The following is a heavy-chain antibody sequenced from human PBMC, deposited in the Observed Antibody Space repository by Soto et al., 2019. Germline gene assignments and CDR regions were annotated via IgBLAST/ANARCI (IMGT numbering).Heavy chain of an antibody. Sequence: SVKVSCKASGGTFSSYAISWVRQAPGQGLEWMGGIIPICGTANYAQKFQGRVTMTRDTSKNQFSLKLSSVTAADTAVYYCARVKQLWRPDAFDIWGQGTMVTGSS. D-gene: IGHD5-18*01. CDR1: GGTFSSYA. CDR3: ARVKQLWRPDAFDI. J-gene: IGHJ3*02. V-gene: IGHV1-69*05. CDR2: IIPICGTA.